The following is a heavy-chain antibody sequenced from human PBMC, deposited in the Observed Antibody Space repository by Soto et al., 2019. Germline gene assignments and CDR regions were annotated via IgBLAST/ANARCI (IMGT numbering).Heavy chain of an antibody. CDR3: ARSKWWELDY. J-gene: IGHJ4*02. V-gene: IGHV4-39*01. Sequence: SETLSLTCTVSGGSISSSSYYWGWIRQPPGKGLEWIGSIYYSGDTYYNPSLKSRVTISVDTSKNQFSLKLSSGTAADTAVYYCARSKWWELDYWGQGTLVTVSS. D-gene: IGHD2-15*01. CDR2: IYYSGDT. CDR1: GGSISSSSYY.